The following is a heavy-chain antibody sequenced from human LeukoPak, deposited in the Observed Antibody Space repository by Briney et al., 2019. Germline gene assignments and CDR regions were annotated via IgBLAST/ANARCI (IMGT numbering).Heavy chain of an antibody. CDR2: INPNSGGT. CDR3: ARDARRGYYYYMDV. J-gene: IGHJ6*03. V-gene: IGHV1-2*02. Sequence: ASVKVSLKASGYTLTRHHIPWVRQGPGQGPVLNGWINPNSGGTNYAQKFQGRVTMTRDTSISTAYMELSRLRSDDTAAYYCARDARRGYYYYMDVWGKGTTVTVSS. CDR1: GYTLTRHH.